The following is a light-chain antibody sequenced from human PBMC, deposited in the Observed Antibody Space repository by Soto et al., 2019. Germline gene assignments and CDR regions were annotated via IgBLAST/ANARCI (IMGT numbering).Light chain of an antibody. V-gene: IGKV1-33*01. J-gene: IGKJ2*01. CDR1: QAIINS. CDR2: DAS. Sequence: DIQMTQFPSSLSASVGDRVTITCQASQAIINSVNWYQQKPGKAPKLLIYDASNLSTGVPSRFGGSGSGTDFTFTITSLQPEDVATYFCQQYFNLPYTFGLGTKLEI. CDR3: QQYFNLPYT.